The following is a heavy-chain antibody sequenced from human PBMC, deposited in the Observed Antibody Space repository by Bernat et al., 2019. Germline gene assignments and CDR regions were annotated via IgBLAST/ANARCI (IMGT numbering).Heavy chain of an antibody. CDR3: ARARYYYDSSGYYSNLFDY. V-gene: IGHV3-66*01. Sequence: EVQLVESGGGLVQPGGSLRLSCAASGFTVSSNYMSWVRQAPGKGLEWFSVIYSGGSTYYADSVKGRFTISRDNSKNTLYLQMNSLRAEDTAVYYCARARYYYDSSGYYSNLFDYWGQGTLVTVSS. D-gene: IGHD3-22*01. J-gene: IGHJ4*02. CDR2: IYSGGST. CDR1: GFTVSSNY.